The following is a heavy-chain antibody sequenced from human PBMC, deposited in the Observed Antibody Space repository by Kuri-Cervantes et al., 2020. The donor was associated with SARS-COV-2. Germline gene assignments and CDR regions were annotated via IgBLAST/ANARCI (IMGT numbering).Heavy chain of an antibody. Sequence: GSSLNISCAASGSTVDGYAMHWVRPAPGKGLEWVSGISWNSGSIGYADSVKGQFIISRDNAKNSLYLQMNSLRAEDTAVYYCARGLGVVPAYYSYYAMDFWGQGTMVTVSS. J-gene: IGHJ6*02. D-gene: IGHD2-15*01. CDR1: GSTVDGYA. CDR3: ARGLGVVPAYYSYYAMDF. V-gene: IGHV3-9*01. CDR2: ISWNSGSI.